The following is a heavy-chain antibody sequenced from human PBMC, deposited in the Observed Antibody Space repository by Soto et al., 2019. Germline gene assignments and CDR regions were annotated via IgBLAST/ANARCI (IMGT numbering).Heavy chain of an antibody. CDR2: IIPILGIA. D-gene: IGHD2-15*01. J-gene: IGHJ4*02. Sequence: SVKVSCKASGGTFSSYTISWVRQAPGQGLEWMGRIIPILGIANYAQKFQGRVTITADKSTSTAYMELSSLRSEDTAVYYCARARSYCSGGSCQVNYFDYWGQGTLVTVSS. CDR1: GGTFSSYT. CDR3: ARARSYCSGGSCQVNYFDY. V-gene: IGHV1-69*02.